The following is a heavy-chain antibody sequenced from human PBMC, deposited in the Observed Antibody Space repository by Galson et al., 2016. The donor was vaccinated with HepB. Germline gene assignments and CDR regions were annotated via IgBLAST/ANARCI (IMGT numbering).Heavy chain of an antibody. CDR1: GGSFPSYY. CDR2: ISYTGTT. Sequence: SETLSLTCTVSGGSFPSYYWSWIRQPPGKGLEWIGFISYTGTTSSNPSLKSRVTVSLDTSNSQFSLKLTSVTAADTALYYCARGGNWNGGLYFDYWGQGILVTVSS. V-gene: IGHV4-59*08. J-gene: IGHJ4*02. D-gene: IGHD1-20*01. CDR3: ARGGNWNGGLYFDY.